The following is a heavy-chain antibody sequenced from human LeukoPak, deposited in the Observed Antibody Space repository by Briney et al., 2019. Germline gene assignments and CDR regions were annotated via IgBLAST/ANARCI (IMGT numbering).Heavy chain of an antibody. CDR1: GYTFTSYD. J-gene: IGHJ6*02. D-gene: IGHD1-14*01. CDR2: MNPNSGNT. V-gene: IGHV1-8*02. CDR3: ATNAGRAGYYYYYYGMDV. Sequence: ASVKVSCKASGYTFTSYDINWVRQATGQGLEWMGWMNPNSGNTGYAQKFQGRVTMTRNTSISTAYMELSSLRSEDTAVYYCATNAGRAGYYYYYYGMDVWGQGTTVTVSS.